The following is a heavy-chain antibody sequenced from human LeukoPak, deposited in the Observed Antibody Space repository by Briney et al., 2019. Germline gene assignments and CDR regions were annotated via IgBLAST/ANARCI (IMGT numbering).Heavy chain of an antibody. CDR3: ARDTSSSPDY. D-gene: IGHD6-13*01. V-gene: IGHV3-23*01. Sequence: GGSLRLSCAASGFTFSSYAMSWVRQAPGKGLEWVSGISGSGGSTYYADSVKGRFTISRDNSKNTLYLQMNSLRAEDTAVYYCARDTSSSPDYWGQGTLVTVSS. CDR1: GFTFSSYA. CDR2: ISGSGGST. J-gene: IGHJ4*02.